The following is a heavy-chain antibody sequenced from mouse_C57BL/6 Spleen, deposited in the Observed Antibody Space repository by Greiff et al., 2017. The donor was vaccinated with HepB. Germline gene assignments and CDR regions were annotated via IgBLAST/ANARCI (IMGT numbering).Heavy chain of an antibody. CDR3: AREGGYDWFAY. V-gene: IGHV3-6*01. CDR2: ISYDGSN. Sequence: ESGPGLVKPSQSLSLTCSVTGYSITSGYYWNWIRQFPGNKLEWMGYISYDGSNNYNPSLKNRISITRDTSKNQFFLKLNSVTTEDTATYYCAREGGYDWFAYWGQGTLVTVSA. J-gene: IGHJ3*01. CDR1: GYSITSGYY. D-gene: IGHD2-2*01.